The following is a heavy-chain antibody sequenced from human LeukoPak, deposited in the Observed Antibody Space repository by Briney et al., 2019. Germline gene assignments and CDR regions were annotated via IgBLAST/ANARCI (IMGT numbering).Heavy chain of an antibody. CDR2: IWYDGSNK. Sequence: GGSLRLSCAASGFTFSSYGMHWVRQAPGKGLEWVAVIWYDGSNKYYADSVKGRFTISRDNSKNTLYLQMNSLRAEDTAVYYCARDPRYYYDSSGFDYWGQGTLVTVSS. V-gene: IGHV3-33*01. CDR3: ARDPRYYYDSSGFDY. CDR1: GFTFSSYG. J-gene: IGHJ4*02. D-gene: IGHD3-22*01.